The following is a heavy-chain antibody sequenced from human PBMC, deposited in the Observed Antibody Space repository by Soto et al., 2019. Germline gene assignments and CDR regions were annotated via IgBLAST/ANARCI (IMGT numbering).Heavy chain of an antibody. J-gene: IGHJ5*02. D-gene: IGHD3-3*01. CDR2: ISAYHGNT. V-gene: IGHV1-18*01. CDR1: GYTFTSYG. Sequence: QVQLVQSGAEVKKPGASVKVSCKASGYTFTSYGISWVRQAPGQGLEWMGWISAYHGNTNYAQKLQGRVTMTTDTSTSTAYMELRSLRYDDTAVYYCARDPPFWSGYRGEGVFDPWGQGTLVTVSS. CDR3: ARDPPFWSGYRGEGVFDP.